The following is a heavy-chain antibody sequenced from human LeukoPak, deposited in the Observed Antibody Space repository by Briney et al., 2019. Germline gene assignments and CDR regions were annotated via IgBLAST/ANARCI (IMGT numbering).Heavy chain of an antibody. CDR3: ARGMDSSGYYALDY. V-gene: IGHV4-4*07. Sequence: PSETLSLTCTVSGGSISSYYWSWIRQPAGKGLEWIGRIYTSGSTNYNPSLKSRATMSVDTSKNQFSLKLSSVTAADTAVYYCARGMDSSGYYALDYWGQGTLVTVSS. CDR2: IYTSGST. CDR1: GGSISSYY. J-gene: IGHJ4*02. D-gene: IGHD3-22*01.